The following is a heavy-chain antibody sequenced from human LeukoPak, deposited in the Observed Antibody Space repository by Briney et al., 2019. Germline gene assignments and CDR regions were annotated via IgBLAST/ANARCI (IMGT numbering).Heavy chain of an antibody. J-gene: IGHJ6*03. V-gene: IGHV4-59*01. CDR3: ARVKSYYYYYMDV. CDR2: IYYSGST. CDR1: GGSISSYY. Sequence: PSETLSLTCTVSGGSISSYYWSWIRQPPGKGLDWIGYIYYSGSTNYNPSLKSRVTISVDTSKNQFSLKLSSVTAADTAVYYCARVKSYYYYYMDVWGKGTTVTVSS.